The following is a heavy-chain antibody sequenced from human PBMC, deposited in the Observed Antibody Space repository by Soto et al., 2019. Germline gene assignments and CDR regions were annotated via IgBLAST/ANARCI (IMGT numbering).Heavy chain of an antibody. V-gene: IGHV4-30-2*01. CDR1: GGSISSGGYS. J-gene: IGHJ4*02. Sequence: QLQLQESGSGLVKPSQTLSLTCAVSGGSISSGGYSWSWIRQPPGKGLEWIGYIYHSGSTYYNPSLKSRVPISADRSKNQFSLKLSSVTAADTAEYYCAAGGGLPRYYWGQGTLVTVSS. CDR2: IYHSGST. CDR3: AAGGGLPRYY. D-gene: IGHD5-12*01.